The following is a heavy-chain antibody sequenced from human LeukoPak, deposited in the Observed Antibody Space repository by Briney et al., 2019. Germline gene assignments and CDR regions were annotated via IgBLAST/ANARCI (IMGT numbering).Heavy chain of an antibody. CDR1: GFTFSSYG. V-gene: IGHV3-7*01. Sequence: GGSLRLSCAASGFTFSSYGMHWVRQAPGKGLEWVANIKQDGSEKYYVDSVKGRFTISRDNAKNSLYLQMNSLRAEDTAVYYCATGNYGAFDIWGQGTMVTVSS. CDR3: ATGNYGAFDI. J-gene: IGHJ3*02. D-gene: IGHD1-7*01. CDR2: IKQDGSEK.